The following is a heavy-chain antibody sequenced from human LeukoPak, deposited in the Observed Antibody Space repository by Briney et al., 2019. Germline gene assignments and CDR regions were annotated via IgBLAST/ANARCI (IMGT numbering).Heavy chain of an antibody. CDR1: GASISSSY. Sequence: SETLSLTCPVSGASISSSYWSWIRLPPGKGLEWIGYIDHSGSSDYKPSLKSRVTMSVDTSKNQFSLKVSSVTAADTAVYYCARGRNWFDPWGQGTPVTVSS. J-gene: IGHJ5*02. CDR3: ARGRNWFDP. V-gene: IGHV4-59*01. CDR2: IDHSGSS.